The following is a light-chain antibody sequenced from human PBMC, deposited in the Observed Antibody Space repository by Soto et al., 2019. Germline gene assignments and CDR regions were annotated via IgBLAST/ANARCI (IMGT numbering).Light chain of an antibody. CDR1: QSVNSY. V-gene: IGKV3-11*01. CDR3: QQRSNWPT. J-gene: IGKJ2*01. Sequence: EIVLTQSPATLSLSPGERATLSCRASQSVNSYLAWYQQKPGQPPRLLIYDASNRATGIPARFSGSGSGTDFTLTISSLETEASAVYYCQQRSNWPTFGQGTKLEIK. CDR2: DAS.